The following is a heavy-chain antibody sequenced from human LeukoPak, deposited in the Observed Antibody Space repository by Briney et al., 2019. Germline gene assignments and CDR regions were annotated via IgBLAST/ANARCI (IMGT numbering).Heavy chain of an antibody. D-gene: IGHD7-27*01. J-gene: IGHJ3*02. V-gene: IGHV3-48*04. CDR2: ISTDSLTI. CDR3: ARKALTGSRSGPFDI. Sequence: GGSLRLSCAASGFTFSSHAMNWVRQAPGKGLEWISSISTDSLTIKYADFLSGQFTISRDNAENLLFLQMSSLRAEDTAVYFCARKALTGSRSGPFDIWGQGTFVTVSS. CDR1: GFTFSSHA.